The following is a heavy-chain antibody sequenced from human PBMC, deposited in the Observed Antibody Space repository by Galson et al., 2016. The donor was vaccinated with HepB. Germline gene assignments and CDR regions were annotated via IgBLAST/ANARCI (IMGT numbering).Heavy chain of an antibody. V-gene: IGHV1-2*04. J-gene: IGHJ4*02. CDR3: ARARGSSWFGGNDY. D-gene: IGHD6-13*01. Sequence: SVKVSCKASRYTFTDYCIHWVRQAPGQGLEWMGWISNSGGTKYAQKFQGWVTMTRDTSISTAYMEMNSLRSEDTAVYYCARARGSSWFGGNDYWGQGTL. CDR1: RYTFTDYC. CDR2: ISNSGGT.